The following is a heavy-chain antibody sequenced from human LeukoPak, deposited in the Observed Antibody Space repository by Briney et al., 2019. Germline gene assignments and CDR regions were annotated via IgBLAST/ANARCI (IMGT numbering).Heavy chain of an antibody. CDR1: GFTFSSDG. Sequence: GGSLRLSCAASGFTFSSDGMHWVRQAPGKGLGWVAVISYDGSNKYYADSVKGRFTISRDNSKNTLYLQMNSLRAEDTAVYYCAKDGPGYDSSGTDDAFDIWGQGTMVTVSS. CDR2: ISYDGSNK. J-gene: IGHJ3*02. V-gene: IGHV3-30*18. CDR3: AKDGPGYDSSGTDDAFDI. D-gene: IGHD3-22*01.